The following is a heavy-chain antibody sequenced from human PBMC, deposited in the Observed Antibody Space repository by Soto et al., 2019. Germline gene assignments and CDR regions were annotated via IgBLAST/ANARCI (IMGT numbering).Heavy chain of an antibody. J-gene: IGHJ5*02. CDR3: AKVVDDAPLYNWFDP. Sequence: PGGSLRLSCAASGFTFSSYAMSWVRQPPGKGREWFSAIRGSGVSTNNADSVKGRFTISRDISKNTLYLQMNSLRAEDTAVYYCAKVVDDAPLYNWFDPWGQGTLVTVSS. CDR1: GFTFSSYA. V-gene: IGHV3-23*01. CDR2: IRGSGVST.